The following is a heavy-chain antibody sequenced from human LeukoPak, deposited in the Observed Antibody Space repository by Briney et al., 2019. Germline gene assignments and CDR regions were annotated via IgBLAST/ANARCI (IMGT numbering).Heavy chain of an antibody. CDR2: VSGSGDST. CDR1: GFTFSNCA. D-gene: IGHD6-19*01. CDR3: AKYMSSGY. Sequence: PGGSLRLSCAASGFTFSNCAMGWVRQAPGKGLEWVSGVSGSGDSTYYADSVKGRFTISRDNSKNTLYLQMNSLRAEDTAVYYCAKYMSSGYWGQGTLVTVSS. J-gene: IGHJ4*02. V-gene: IGHV3-23*01.